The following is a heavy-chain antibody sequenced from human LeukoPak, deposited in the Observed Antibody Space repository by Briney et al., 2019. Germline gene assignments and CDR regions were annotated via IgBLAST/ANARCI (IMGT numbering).Heavy chain of an antibody. CDR2: ISYDGSNK. V-gene: IGHV3-30-3*01. CDR1: GFTFSSYA. CDR3: ARRPTFSYYYYGMDV. J-gene: IGHJ6*02. Sequence: GGSLRLSCAASGFTFSSYAMHWVRQAPGKGLEWVAVISYDGSNKYYADSVKGRFTTSRDNSKNTLYLQMNSLRAEDTAVYYCARRPTFSYYYYGMDVWGQGTTVTVSS.